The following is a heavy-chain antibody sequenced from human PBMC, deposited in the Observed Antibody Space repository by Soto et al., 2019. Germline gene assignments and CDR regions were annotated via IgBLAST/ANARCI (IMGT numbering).Heavy chain of an antibody. V-gene: IGHV4-39*01. CDR2: IYYSGST. CDR1: GGSISSSSYY. J-gene: IGHJ4*02. D-gene: IGHD3-9*01. Sequence: SETLSLTCTVSGGSISSSSYYWGWIRQPPGKGLEWIGSIYYSGSTYYNPSLKSRVTISVDTSKNQFSLKLSSVTAADTAVYYCASGAYDILTGYYSGEYYFDYWGQGTLVTVSS. CDR3: ASGAYDILTGYYSGEYYFDY.